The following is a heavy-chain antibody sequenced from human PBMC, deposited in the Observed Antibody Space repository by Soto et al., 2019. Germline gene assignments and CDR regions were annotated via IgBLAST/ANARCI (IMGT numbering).Heavy chain of an antibody. V-gene: IGHV1-69*01. CDR1: GGSFNNYA. Sequence: QVHLVQSGAEVKKPGSSVKVSCKTSGGSFNNYAVSWVRQAPGQGLEWRGGIIPNFDTPNYAQKFQDRVTIIADESTSAVYMELRSLISNDTAVYYCAVAMVREILIFESSGMHVWGQGTTGIVSS. D-gene: IGHD3-10*01. CDR3: AVAMVREILIFESSGMHV. J-gene: IGHJ6*02. CDR2: IIPNFDTP.